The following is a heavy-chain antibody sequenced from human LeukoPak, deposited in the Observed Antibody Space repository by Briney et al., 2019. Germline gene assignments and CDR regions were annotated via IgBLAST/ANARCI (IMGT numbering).Heavy chain of an antibody. CDR2: IYYSGST. V-gene: IGHV4-39*07. D-gene: IGHD1-1*01. J-gene: IGHJ4*02. CDR1: GGSISSSSYY. Sequence: SETLSLTCTVSGGSISSSSYYWGWIRQPPGKGLEWIGSIYYSGSTYYNPSLKSRVTISLDKSKIQFSLNLTSVTAADTAVYYCARESVATGVDFWGPGTLVTVSS. CDR3: ARESVATGVDF.